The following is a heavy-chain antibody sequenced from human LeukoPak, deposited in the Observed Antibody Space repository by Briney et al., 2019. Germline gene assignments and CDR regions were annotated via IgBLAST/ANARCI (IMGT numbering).Heavy chain of an antibody. Sequence: GGSLRLSCAASGFTFSSYSMNWVRQAPGKGLEWISYISGSSKIIHWAESLKGRFTISRDNAKNSLYLQMTSLRAEDTAVYYCAGDGLERVVTATKYYYYYGMDVWGQGTTVTVSS. J-gene: IGHJ6*02. D-gene: IGHD2-21*02. CDR2: ISGSSKII. CDR3: AGDGLERVVTATKYYYYYGMDV. V-gene: IGHV3-48*04. CDR1: GFTFSSYS.